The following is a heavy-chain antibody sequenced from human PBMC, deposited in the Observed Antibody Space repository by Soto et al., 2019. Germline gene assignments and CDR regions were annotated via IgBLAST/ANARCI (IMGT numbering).Heavy chain of an antibody. Sequence: EVQLVESGGRLVQRGGSLRLSCSGSGFIFGDHVMDWVRQAPGKGLARVAGISGSGNSPFFRDSVKGRFTISRDNSKNTVYLEMNNLRDEDSAMYFCARGTHSYSGSHELDAWGLGTLVTVSS. J-gene: IGHJ5*02. CDR1: GFIFGDHV. D-gene: IGHD1-26*01. V-gene: IGHV3-23*04. CDR2: ISGSGNSP. CDR3: ARGTHSYSGSHELDA.